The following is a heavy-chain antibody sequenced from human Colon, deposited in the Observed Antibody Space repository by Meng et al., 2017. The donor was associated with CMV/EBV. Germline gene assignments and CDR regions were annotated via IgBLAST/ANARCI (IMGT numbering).Heavy chain of an antibody. Sequence: ASVKVSCKASGYILTDYYMHWVRQAPGQGLEWMGWINPNSGATKYAQKFQGRVTMTRDTSISTAYMELSRLRSDDTAVYYCARCWLLEWPLHYYGMGVWGQGTTVTVSS. CDR1: GYILTDYY. D-gene: IGHD3-3*01. CDR2: INPNSGAT. J-gene: IGHJ6*02. V-gene: IGHV1-2*02. CDR3: ARCWLLEWPLHYYGMGV.